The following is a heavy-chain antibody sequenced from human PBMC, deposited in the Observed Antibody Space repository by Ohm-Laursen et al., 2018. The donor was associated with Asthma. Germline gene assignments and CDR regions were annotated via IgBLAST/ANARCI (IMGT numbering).Heavy chain of an antibody. CDR1: GFTFDDYA. Sequence: SLRLSCTASGFTFDDYAMNWVRQAPGKGLEWVSGISWNSGSIVYANSVKGRFTISRDNAKNSLYLQMNSLRAEDTALYYCAKDIKVTSGYNYPYYYYYGMDVWGQGTTVTVSS. J-gene: IGHJ6*02. CDR2: ISWNSGSI. V-gene: IGHV3-9*01. D-gene: IGHD5-24*01. CDR3: AKDIKVTSGYNYPYYYYYGMDV.